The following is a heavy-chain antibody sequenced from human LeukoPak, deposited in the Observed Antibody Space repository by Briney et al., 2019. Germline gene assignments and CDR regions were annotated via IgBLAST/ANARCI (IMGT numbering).Heavy chain of an antibody. D-gene: IGHD3-3*01. J-gene: IGHJ4*02. Sequence: GASVKVPCKASGYAFTGYYIHWVRQAPGQGLEWMGWIHPNSGGTNFAQKFQGRVTMTRDSSISTAYMEVRSLRSDDTAVYYCARAPVGGPLRFFDYWGQGTLVTVYS. V-gene: IGHV1-2*02. CDR2: IHPNSGGT. CDR1: GYAFTGYY. CDR3: ARAPVGGPLRFFDY.